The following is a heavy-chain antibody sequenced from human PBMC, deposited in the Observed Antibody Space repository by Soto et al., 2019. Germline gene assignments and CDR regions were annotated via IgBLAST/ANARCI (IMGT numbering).Heavy chain of an antibody. CDR1: GGSISSGGYY. CDR2: IYYSGST. V-gene: IGHV4-31*03. Sequence: PSETLSLTCTVSGGSISSGGYYWSWIRQHPGKGLEWIGYIYYSGSTYYNPSFKSRVTISVDTSKNQFSLKLSSVTAADTAVYYCARGAVTDLFDYWGQGTLVTVSS. CDR3: ARGAVTDLFDY. J-gene: IGHJ4*02. D-gene: IGHD4-4*01.